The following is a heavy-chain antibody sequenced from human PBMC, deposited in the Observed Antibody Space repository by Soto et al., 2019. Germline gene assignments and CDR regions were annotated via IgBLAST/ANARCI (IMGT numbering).Heavy chain of an antibody. D-gene: IGHD3-10*01. CDR2: ISGSGGST. Sequence: PGGSLRLSCAASGFTFSSYAMSWVRQAPGKGLEWVSAISGSGGSTYYADSVKGRFTISRDNSKNTLYLQMNSLRAEDTAVYYCAKPAIEHPLLTRGLGSGVNWFDPWGQGTLVTVSS. CDR3: AKPAIEHPLLTRGLGSGVNWFDP. J-gene: IGHJ5*02. CDR1: GFTFSSYA. V-gene: IGHV3-23*01.